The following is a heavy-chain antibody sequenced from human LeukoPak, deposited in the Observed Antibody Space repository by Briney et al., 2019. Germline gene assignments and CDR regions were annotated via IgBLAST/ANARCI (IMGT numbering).Heavy chain of an antibody. CDR3: ARGDRRWLRKSPFDY. CDR1: GGSISGYY. D-gene: IGHD5-24*01. Sequence: KASETLSLTCTVSGGSISGYYWSWIRQPPGMGLEWIGEINHSGSTNYNPSLKSRVTISVDTSKNQFSLKLSSVTAADTAVYYCARGDRRWLRKSPFDYWGQGTLVTVSS. V-gene: IGHV4-34*01. J-gene: IGHJ4*02. CDR2: INHSGST.